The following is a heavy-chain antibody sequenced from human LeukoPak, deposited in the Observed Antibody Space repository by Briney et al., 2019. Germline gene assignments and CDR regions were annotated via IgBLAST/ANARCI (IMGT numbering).Heavy chain of an antibody. D-gene: IGHD3-22*01. J-gene: IGHJ4*02. CDR2: INPSGGST. V-gene: IGHV1-46*01. CDR1: GYTFTSYY. CDR3: ARGAPLIDINYDSSGYSFDY. Sequence: ASVKVSCKASGYTFTSYYMHWVRQAPGPGLEWMGIINPSGGSTSYAQKFQGRVTMTRDTSTSTVYMELSSLRSEDTAVYYCARGAPLIDINYDSSGYSFDYWGQGTLVTVSS.